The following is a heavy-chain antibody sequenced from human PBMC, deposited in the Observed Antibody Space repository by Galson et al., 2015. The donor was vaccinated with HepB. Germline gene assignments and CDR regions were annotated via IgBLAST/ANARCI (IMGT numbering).Heavy chain of an antibody. CDR2: INPIFGTA. CDR1: GDTLSRSP. J-gene: IGHJ4*02. CDR3: ATNVARGIFFEY. Sequence: SVKVSCKASGDTLSRSPVSWVRQAPGQGPEWMGEINPIFGTANYAQKYQGRLDVSADKFTSIAYMELSGLTSEDTAVYYCATNVARGIFFEYWGQGTPIIVSS. V-gene: IGHV1-69*06. D-gene: IGHD3-10*01.